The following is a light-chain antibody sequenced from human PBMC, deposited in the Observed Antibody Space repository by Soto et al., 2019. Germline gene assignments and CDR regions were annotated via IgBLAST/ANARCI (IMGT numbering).Light chain of an antibody. Sequence: QSVLTQPRSVSGSPGQSVTISCTGTSSDIGSYNYVSWYQQHPDKAPKLIIYDVTERPSGVHHRFSGSKSGNTASLTISGLQAEDEADYYCCSYAGDYTYVFGSGTKVTV. J-gene: IGLJ1*01. CDR2: DVT. CDR1: SSDIGSYNY. V-gene: IGLV2-11*01. CDR3: CSYAGDYTYV.